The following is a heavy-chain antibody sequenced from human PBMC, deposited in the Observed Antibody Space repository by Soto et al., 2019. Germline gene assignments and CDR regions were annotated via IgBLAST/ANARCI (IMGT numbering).Heavy chain of an antibody. CDR3: ARGPRFYCSSTSGWTGPPGWFDP. Sequence: QVQLQQWGAGLLKPSETLSLTCAVYGGSFSGYCWSWIRQPPGKGLAWIGEINHSGSTNYNPALKSRVTISVDTSKSQCSLKLSSVTAADTAVYYCARGPRFYCSSTSGWTGPPGWFDPWGQGTLVTVSS. J-gene: IGHJ5*02. CDR2: INHSGST. D-gene: IGHD2-2*01. V-gene: IGHV4-34*01. CDR1: GGSFSGYC.